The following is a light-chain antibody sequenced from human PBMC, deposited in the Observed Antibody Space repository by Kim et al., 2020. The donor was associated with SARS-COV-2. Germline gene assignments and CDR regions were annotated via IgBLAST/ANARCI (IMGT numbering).Light chain of an antibody. CDR3: TTWDSSLSAEM. J-gene: IGLJ3*02. V-gene: IGLV10-54*04. CDR1: RNKDGDQG. CDR2: RNN. Sequence: SQTSNRTCTGSRNKDGDQGAARQQQHQGHPPKLLFYRNNNRASGISDRFSTSRSGNTASLTIIGLQPEDEADYYCTTWDSSLSAEMFGGGTRLTVL.